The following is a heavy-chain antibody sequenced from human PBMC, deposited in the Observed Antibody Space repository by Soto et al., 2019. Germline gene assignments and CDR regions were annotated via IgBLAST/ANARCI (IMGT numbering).Heavy chain of an antibody. CDR2: IYSGGST. J-gene: IGHJ4*02. Sequence: GGSLRLSCAASGFTVSSNYMSWVRQAPGKGLEWVSVIYSGGSTYYADSVKGRFTISRHNSKNTLYLQMNSLRAEDTAVYYCARSHLSSGWYSYYFDYWGQGTLVTVSS. CDR1: GFTVSSNY. V-gene: IGHV3-53*04. D-gene: IGHD6-19*01. CDR3: ARSHLSSGWYSYYFDY.